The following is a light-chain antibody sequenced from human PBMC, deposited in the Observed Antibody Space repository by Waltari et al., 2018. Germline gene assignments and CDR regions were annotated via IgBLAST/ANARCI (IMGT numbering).Light chain of an antibody. CDR3: QSYDTSLSVV. V-gene: IGLV1-40*01. CDR1: GSNIGAGHD. CDR2: GST. J-gene: IGLJ3*02. Sequence: QSVLTQPPSVSGAPGQRVTHSCTGSGSNIGAGHDVHWYQQLPRAAPKLLIYGSTSRPLGVPARFFGSTSGTSASLAITGLQAEDEADYYCQSYDTSLSVVFGGGTKLTVL.